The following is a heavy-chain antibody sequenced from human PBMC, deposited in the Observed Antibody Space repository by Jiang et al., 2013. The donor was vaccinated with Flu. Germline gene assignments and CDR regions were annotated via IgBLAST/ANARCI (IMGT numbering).Heavy chain of an antibody. CDR2: IANDGSNQ. CDR3: ARQGGLDASGTFSPYKWFDP. Sequence: QLVESGGGVVQPGRSLRLSCAASGFIFSRYSMYWVRQAPGKGLEWVAVIANDGSNQYYGESVKGRSIISRDNSKGTVYLQMNSLRTDDTAVYYCARQGGLDASGTFSPYKWFDPWGQGTLVSVSS. V-gene: IGHV3-30*01. CDR1: GFIFSRYS. J-gene: IGHJ5*02. D-gene: IGHD3-10*01.